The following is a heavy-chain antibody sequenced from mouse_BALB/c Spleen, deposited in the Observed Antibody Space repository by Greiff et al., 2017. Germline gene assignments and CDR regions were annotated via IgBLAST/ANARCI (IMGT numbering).Heavy chain of an antibody. J-gene: IGHJ4*01. CDR1: GYSITSDYA. D-gene: IGHD2-14*01. Sequence: EVKLEESGPGLVKPSQSLSLTCTVTGYSITSDYAWNWIRQFPGNKLEWMGYISYSGSTSYNPSLKSRISITRDTSKNQFFLQLNSVTTEDTATYYCARGRYGYAMDYWGQGTSVTVSS. V-gene: IGHV3-2*02. CDR2: ISYSGST. CDR3: ARGRYGYAMDY.